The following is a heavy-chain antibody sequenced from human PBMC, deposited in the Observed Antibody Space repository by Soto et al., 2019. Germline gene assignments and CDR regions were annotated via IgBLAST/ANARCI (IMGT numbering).Heavy chain of an antibody. V-gene: IGHV1-3*01. Sequence: ASVKVSCKASGYTFTSYGIHWVRQAPGQRLEWMGWINAANGDTKYSPKFQGRVTITRDTSASTAYKELSSLRSEDTAVYYCVRRHVSATGIDWFDPWGQGTLVTVS. J-gene: IGHJ5*02. CDR3: VRRHVSATGIDWFDP. CDR2: INAANGDT. CDR1: GYTFTSYG. D-gene: IGHD6-13*01.